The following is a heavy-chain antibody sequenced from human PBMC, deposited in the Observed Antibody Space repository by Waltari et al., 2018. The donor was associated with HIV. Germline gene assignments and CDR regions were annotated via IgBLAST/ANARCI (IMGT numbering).Heavy chain of an antibody. J-gene: IGHJ6*02. Sequence: QVHLVQSGAEVKMPGASVRVSCNTSGYLFTNYGASWVRQAPGQGLDWLGWISGYNANTNYAQRLQGRVTLTTDTSTSTAYMELRSLRSDDTAVYYCARGLGGSYYYGVDVWGQGTTVTVS. V-gene: IGHV1-18*01. CDR3: ARGLGGSYYYGVDV. CDR2: ISGYNANT. CDR1: GYLFTNYG.